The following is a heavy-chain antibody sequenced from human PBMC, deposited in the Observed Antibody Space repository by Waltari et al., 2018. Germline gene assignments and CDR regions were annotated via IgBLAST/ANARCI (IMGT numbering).Heavy chain of an antibody. CDR3: ARLVGSYLDY. D-gene: IGHD3-9*01. Sequence: QVQLQESGPGLVKPSETLSLTCAVSGYSISSGYYWGWIRQPPGKGLEWIGSIYHSGSTYYNPSLKSRVTISVDTSKNQFSLKLSSVTAADTAVYYCARLVGSYLDYWGQGTLVTVSS. J-gene: IGHJ4*02. CDR2: IYHSGST. CDR1: GYSISSGYY. V-gene: IGHV4-38-2*01.